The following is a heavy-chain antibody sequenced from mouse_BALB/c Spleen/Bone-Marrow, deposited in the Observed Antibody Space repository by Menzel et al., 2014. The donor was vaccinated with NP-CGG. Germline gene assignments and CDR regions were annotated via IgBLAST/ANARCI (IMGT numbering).Heavy chain of an antibody. Sequence: VEVQKSEPQLEIRGSSVMFCCTESGFNIKDTYMRWVKQRPEQGLEWIGRIDPANGNTKYDPKFQGKATITADTSSNTVYLKLSRLKADDTAVYYCAAYYRYLAWFAYRGQ. J-gene: IGHJ3*01. CDR3: AAYYRYLAWFAY. D-gene: IGHD2-14*01. CDR1: GFNIKDTY. CDR2: IDPANGNT. V-gene: IGHV14-3*02.